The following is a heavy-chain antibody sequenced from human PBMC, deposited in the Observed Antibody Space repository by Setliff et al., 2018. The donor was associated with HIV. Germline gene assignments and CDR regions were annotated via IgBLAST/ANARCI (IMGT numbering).Heavy chain of an antibody. CDR1: GESLSDYY. CDR2: INHNKSS. CDR3: ARQKKSSSWSPNDY. V-gene: IGHV4-34*01. Sequence: SETLSLTCAVYGESLSDYYWSWIRQPPGKGLEWIGEINHNKSSDYNPCLKSRVTMSVDTSKNQFSLKVKSVTAADTAVYYCARQKKSSSWSPNDYWGQGTLGTVSS. D-gene: IGHD2-2*01. J-gene: IGHJ4*02.